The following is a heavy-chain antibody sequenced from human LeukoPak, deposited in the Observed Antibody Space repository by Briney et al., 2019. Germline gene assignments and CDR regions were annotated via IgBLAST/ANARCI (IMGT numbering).Heavy chain of an antibody. CDR1: GFAFNTYY. V-gene: IGHV3-23*01. CDR3: AKDYDVEYYDFWSTYYNYFDY. Sequence: PGGSLRLSCAASGFAFNTYYMSWVRQAPGKGLEWVSHVSGSGDSTHYADSVKGRFTISRDNSKNTLYLQMNSLRAEDTAVYYCAKDYDVEYYDFWSTYYNYFDYWGQGTLVTVSS. D-gene: IGHD3-3*01. CDR2: VSGSGDST. J-gene: IGHJ4*02.